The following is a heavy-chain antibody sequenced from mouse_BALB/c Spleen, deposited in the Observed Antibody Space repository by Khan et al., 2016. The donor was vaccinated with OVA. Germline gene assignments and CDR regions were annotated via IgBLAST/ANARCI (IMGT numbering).Heavy chain of an antibody. CDR1: GYTFTDYV. Sequence: QMQLEESGPELVKPGASVKMSCKASGYTFTDYVISWVNQRTGQGLEWIGEIYPGSGRTYYNERFKDKATLTADKSSNTAYMQLSSLTSEDSAVYFGARSYDGAWFAYWGQGTLVTVSA. D-gene: IGHD1-1*01. V-gene: IGHV1-77*01. J-gene: IGHJ3*01. CDR3: ARSYDGAWFAY. CDR2: IYPGSGRT.